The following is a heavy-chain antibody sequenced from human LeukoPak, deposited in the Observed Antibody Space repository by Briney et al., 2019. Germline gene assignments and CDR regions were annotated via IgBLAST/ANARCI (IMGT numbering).Heavy chain of an antibody. D-gene: IGHD2-15*01. Sequence: GESLKISCKGSGYSFTSYWIGWVRQMPGKGLEWMGIIYPGDSDTRYSPSSQGQVTISADKSISTAYLQWSSLKASDTAMYYCARQGLLGYCSGGSCYNWFDPWGQGTLVTVSS. CDR1: GYSFTSYW. V-gene: IGHV5-51*01. CDR2: IYPGDSDT. J-gene: IGHJ5*02. CDR3: ARQGLLGYCSGGSCYNWFDP.